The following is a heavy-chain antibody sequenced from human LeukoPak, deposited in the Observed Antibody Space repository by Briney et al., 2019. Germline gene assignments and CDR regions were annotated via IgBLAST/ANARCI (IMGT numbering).Heavy chain of an antibody. D-gene: IGHD3-3*01. J-gene: IGHJ6*02. CDR1: GGTFSSYA. CDR2: IIPIFGTA. CDR3: ARLSRDFWGKNYYGMDV. V-gene: IGHV1-69*13. Sequence: ASVKVSCKASGGTFSSYAISWVRQAPGQGLEWMGGIIPIFGTANYAQKFQGRVTITADESTSTAYMELSSLRSEDTAVYYCARLSRDFWGKNYYGMDVWGQGTTVTVSS.